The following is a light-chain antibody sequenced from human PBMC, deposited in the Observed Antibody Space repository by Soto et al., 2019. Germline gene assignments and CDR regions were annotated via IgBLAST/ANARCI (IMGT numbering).Light chain of an antibody. CDR3: QQLNNWPLT. CDR2: DAP. CDR1: QSVWSY. V-gene: IGKV3-15*01. Sequence: ETVMTQSPDTLSVSPGERATLSCRASQSVWSYLAWYQYIPGQAPRLLIYDAPTRSTGIPARFSGSGSGTEFTLTISSLQSEHIAVYYCQQLNNWPLTFGGGTKVEIK. J-gene: IGKJ4*01.